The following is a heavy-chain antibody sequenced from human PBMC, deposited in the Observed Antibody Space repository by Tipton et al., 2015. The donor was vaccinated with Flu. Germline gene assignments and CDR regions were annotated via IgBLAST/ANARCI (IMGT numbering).Heavy chain of an antibody. J-gene: IGHJ4*02. V-gene: IGHV3-7*01. CDR1: GFTLSGYW. CDR3: ARLGLPDF. CDR2: IKQDGSTK. Sequence: SLRLSCVASGFTLSGYWMSWVRQAPGKGLEWVANIKQDGSTKYYVDSVKGRFTISRDNAKNSLFLQMDSLRAEDTAVYYCARLGLPDFWGQGNLVTVSS. D-gene: IGHD3-16*01.